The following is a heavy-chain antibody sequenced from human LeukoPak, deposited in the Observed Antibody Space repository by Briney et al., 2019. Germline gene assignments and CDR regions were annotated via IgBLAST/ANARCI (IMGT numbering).Heavy chain of an antibody. J-gene: IGHJ3*02. CDR1: GFTFSNYS. CDR2: IIRSSSTI. CDR3: ARAKRNGFDI. V-gene: IGHV3-48*01. Sequence: SGGSPRLSCAASGFTFSNYSMNWVRQAPGKGLEWVSYIIRSSSTIYYADSVKGRFTISRDNAKNSLYLQMNSLRAEDTAVYYCARAKRNGFDIWGQGTMVTVSS.